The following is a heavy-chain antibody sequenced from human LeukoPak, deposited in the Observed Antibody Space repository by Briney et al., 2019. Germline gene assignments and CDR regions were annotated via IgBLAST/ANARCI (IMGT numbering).Heavy chain of an antibody. Sequence: GGSLRLSCAASGFTFSSYSMNWVRQAPGKGLEWVSSISSSSSDIYYADSVKGRFTISRDNAKNSLYLQMNSLRAEDTAVYYCASTPRSYYGSGSYYYYYYYMDVWGKGTTVTVSS. CDR1: GFTFSSYS. CDR2: ISSSSSDI. D-gene: IGHD3-10*01. J-gene: IGHJ6*03. V-gene: IGHV3-21*01. CDR3: ASTPRSYYGSGSYYYYYYYMDV.